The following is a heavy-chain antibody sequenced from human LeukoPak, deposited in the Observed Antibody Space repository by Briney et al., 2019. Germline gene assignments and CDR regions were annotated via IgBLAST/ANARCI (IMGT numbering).Heavy chain of an antibody. Sequence: GGSLRLSCEASGFTFDDYGMSWVRQAAGKGLEWVSAITNWNGGSTGYAGSVRGRFTVSRDNAKNSLYLQMNSLRAEDTALYYCARCSRSSTDCYSAFDIWGQGTVVTGSS. CDR3: ARCSRSSTDCYSAFDI. CDR2: ITNWNGGST. J-gene: IGHJ3*02. CDR1: GFTFDDYG. V-gene: IGHV3-20*04. D-gene: IGHD2-2*02.